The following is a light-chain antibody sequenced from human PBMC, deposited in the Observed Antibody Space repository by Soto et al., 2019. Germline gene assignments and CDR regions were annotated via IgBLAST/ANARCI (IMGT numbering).Light chain of an antibody. CDR3: QQYNTWPLT. CDR2: GAS. V-gene: IGKV3-15*01. J-gene: IGKJ5*01. CDR1: QSVNSN. Sequence: EVVMTQSPATLSVSPGERATLSCRASQSVNSNLAWYQQKPGQAPRLLIHGASTRATGIPARFSGSGFGTEFILTISSLQSEDFAIYYCQQYNTWPLTFGQGTRLEI.